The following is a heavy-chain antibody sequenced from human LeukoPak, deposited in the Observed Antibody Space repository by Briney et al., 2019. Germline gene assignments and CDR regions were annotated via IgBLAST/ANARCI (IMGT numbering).Heavy chain of an antibody. V-gene: IGHV4-59*12. CDR1: GGSISSYY. CDR2: IYYSGST. J-gene: IGHJ4*02. CDR3: ARNRITIFGVVMPFDY. D-gene: IGHD3-3*01. Sequence: SETLSLTCTVSGGSISSYYWSWIRQPPGKGLEWIGYIYYSGSTNYNPSLKSRVTISVDRSKNQFSLKLSSVTAADTAVYYCARNRITIFGVVMPFDYWGQGTLVTVSS.